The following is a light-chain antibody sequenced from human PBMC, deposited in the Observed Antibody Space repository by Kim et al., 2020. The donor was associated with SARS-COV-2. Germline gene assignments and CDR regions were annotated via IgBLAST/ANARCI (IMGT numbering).Light chain of an antibody. CDR3: QSYDISNVI. CDR2: EDS. V-gene: IGLV6-57*03. Sequence: GNTVTISCPRTSGNIADNYVQWYQQRPGSAPTIVIYEDSGRPSGVPNRFSGSIDTSSSSASLTISGLKTEDEADYYCQSYDISNVIFGGGTQLTVL. CDR1: SGNIADNY. J-gene: IGLJ2*01.